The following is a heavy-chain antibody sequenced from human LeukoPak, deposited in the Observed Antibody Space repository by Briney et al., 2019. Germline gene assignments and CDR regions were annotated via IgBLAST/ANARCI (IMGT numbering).Heavy chain of an antibody. CDR1: GVTLSNYA. J-gene: IGHJ4*02. D-gene: IGHD3-22*01. Sequence: GGSLRLSCVASGVTLSNYAMSWARQAPGKGLEWVSGISSSGSGGNTYYADSVKGRFTISRDNSKNTLYLQMNSLRAEDTAVYYCAKDLAPTYYYDSSGYYYEVNYFDYWGQGTLVTVSS. V-gene: IGHV3-23*01. CDR2: ISSSGSGGNT. CDR3: AKDLAPTYYYDSSGYYYEVNYFDY.